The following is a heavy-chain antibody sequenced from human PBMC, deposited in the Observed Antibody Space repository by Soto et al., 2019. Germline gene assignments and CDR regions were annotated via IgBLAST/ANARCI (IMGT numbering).Heavy chain of an antibody. V-gene: IGHV3-7*01. CDR2: IKQDGSEK. CDR3: ARYLLRGFPFDY. CDR1: GFTFSSYW. J-gene: IGHJ4*02. D-gene: IGHD3-10*01. Sequence: SGFTFSSYWMSWVRQAPGKGLEWVANIKQDGSEKYYVDSVKGRFTISRDNAKNSLYLQMNSLRAEDTAVYYCARYLLRGFPFDYWGQGTLVTVSS.